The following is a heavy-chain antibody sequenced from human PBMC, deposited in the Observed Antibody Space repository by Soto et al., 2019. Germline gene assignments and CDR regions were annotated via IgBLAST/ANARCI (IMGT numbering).Heavy chain of an antibody. V-gene: IGHV3-21*01. CDR3: ARDQDGLMVYALKDYYHYGMDV. Sequence: GGSLRLSCAASGFTFSSYSMNWVRQAPGKGLEWVSSISSSSSYIYYADSVKGRFTISRDNAKNSLYLQMNSLRAEDTAVYYCARDQDGLMVYALKDYYHYGMDVCGQVTRVTLSS. J-gene: IGHJ6*02. CDR1: GFTFSSYS. CDR2: ISSSSSYI. D-gene: IGHD2-8*01.